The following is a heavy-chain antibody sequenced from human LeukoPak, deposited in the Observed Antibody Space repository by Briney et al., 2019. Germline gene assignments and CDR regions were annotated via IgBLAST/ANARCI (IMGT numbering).Heavy chain of an antibody. CDR3: ARLKYFDFSGYYHTYFDY. J-gene: IGHJ4*02. Sequence: GESLKISCKASGYTFTSYWISWVRQMPGKGLQWMGIIHPGDSDTRYSPSFQGQVTISVDRSSSTAYLQWSSLRASDTAIYSCARLKYFDFSGYYHTYFDYWGQGILVSASS. CDR1: GYTFTSYW. D-gene: IGHD3-22*01. V-gene: IGHV5-51*01. CDR2: IHPGDSDT.